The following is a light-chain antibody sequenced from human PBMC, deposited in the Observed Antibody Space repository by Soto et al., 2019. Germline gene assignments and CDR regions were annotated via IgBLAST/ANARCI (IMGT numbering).Light chain of an antibody. Sequence: DIQMTQSPSSLSASVGDRDTITCRASQTIRTYLNWYQQKPGKAPTLLIYAASSLQSGVPSRFSGSGSGTDFTVTISSLQPEDFATYYWQQSYNSPTFGGGTKVEI. CDR2: AAS. J-gene: IGKJ4*01. CDR3: QQSYNSPT. V-gene: IGKV1-39*01. CDR1: QTIRTY.